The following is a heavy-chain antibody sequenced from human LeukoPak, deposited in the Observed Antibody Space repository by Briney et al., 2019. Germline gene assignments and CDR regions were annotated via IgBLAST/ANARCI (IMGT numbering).Heavy chain of an antibody. D-gene: IGHD2-2*01. Sequence: GGSLRLSCAASGFTFSSYAMHWVRQAPGKGLEWVAVISYDGSNKYYADSVKGRFTISRDNSKNTLYLQMNSLRAEDTAVYYCARFEVVPAGIYDYWGQGTLVTVSS. V-gene: IGHV3-30-3*01. CDR1: GFTFSSYA. J-gene: IGHJ4*02. CDR3: ARFEVVPAGIYDY. CDR2: ISYDGSNK.